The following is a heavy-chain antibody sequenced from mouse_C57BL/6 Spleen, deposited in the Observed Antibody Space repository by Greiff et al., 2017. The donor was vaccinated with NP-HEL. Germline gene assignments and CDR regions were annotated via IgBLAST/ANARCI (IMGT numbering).Heavy chain of an antibody. Sequence: VQLQQPGAELVKPGASVKLSCKASGYTFTSYWMHWVKQRPGQGLEWIGMIHPNSGSTNYNEKFKSKATLTVDKSSSTAYMQLSSLTSEDSAVYYCARPPYYYGSSLYAMDYWGQGTSVTVSS. D-gene: IGHD1-1*01. CDR3: ARPPYYYGSSLYAMDY. CDR1: GYTFTSYW. CDR2: IHPNSGST. V-gene: IGHV1-64*01. J-gene: IGHJ4*01.